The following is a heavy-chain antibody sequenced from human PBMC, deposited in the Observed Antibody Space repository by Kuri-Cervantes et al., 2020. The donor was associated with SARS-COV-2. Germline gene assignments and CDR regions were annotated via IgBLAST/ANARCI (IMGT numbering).Heavy chain of an antibody. CDR1: GGSISDHY. D-gene: IGHD2-21*01. Sequence: SETLSLTCTVSGGSISDHYWSWIRQPAGKGLEWIGYIYTSGSTNYNPSLKSRVTISVDTSKNQFSLKLSSVTAADTAVYYCARVRDVVVIAPYFDYWGQGTLVTVSS. CDR2: IYTSGST. V-gene: IGHV4-4*09. J-gene: IGHJ4*02. CDR3: ARVRDVVVIAPYFDY.